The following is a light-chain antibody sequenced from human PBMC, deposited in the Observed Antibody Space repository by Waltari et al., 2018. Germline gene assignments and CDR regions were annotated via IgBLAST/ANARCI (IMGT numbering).Light chain of an antibody. CDR3: QKYNSAPLT. CDR2: AAS. CDR1: QAIINF. J-gene: IGKJ4*01. Sequence: IQMTQSPSSLSASVGDRVTITCRASQAIINFLAWYQEKPGKVPKLLIYAASTLQSGVPSRFSGSGSGTEFTLTISSLQTEDVATYYCQKYNSAPLTFGGGTKVEIK. V-gene: IGKV1-27*01.